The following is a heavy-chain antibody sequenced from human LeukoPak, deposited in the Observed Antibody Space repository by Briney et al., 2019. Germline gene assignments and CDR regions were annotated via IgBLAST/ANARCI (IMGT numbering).Heavy chain of an antibody. CDR2: IYTSGST. V-gene: IGHV4-61*09. D-gene: IGHD3-22*01. J-gene: IGHJ5*02. Sequence: PSETLSLTCTVSGGSISSGSYYWSWIRQPAGKGLEWIGHIYTSGSTNYNPSLKSRVTISVDTSKNQFSLKLSSVTAADTAVYYCARTHYYDSSAYYPTGGWFDPWGQGTLVTVSS. CDR1: GGSISSGSYY. CDR3: ARTHYYDSSAYYPTGGWFDP.